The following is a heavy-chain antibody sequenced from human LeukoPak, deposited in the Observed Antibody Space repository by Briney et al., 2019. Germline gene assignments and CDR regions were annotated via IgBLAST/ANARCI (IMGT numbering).Heavy chain of an antibody. V-gene: IGHV4-34*01. CDR2: INHSGST. D-gene: IGHD3-10*01. Sequence: PSETLSLTCAVYGGSFSGYYWSWIRQPPGKGLEWIGEINHSGSTNYNPSLKSRVTISVGTSKNQFSLKLSSVTAADTAVYYCARGLGASKGRSGSYFRSWGQGTLVTVSS. J-gene: IGHJ5*02. CDR1: GGSFSGYY. CDR3: ARGLGASKGRSGSYFRS.